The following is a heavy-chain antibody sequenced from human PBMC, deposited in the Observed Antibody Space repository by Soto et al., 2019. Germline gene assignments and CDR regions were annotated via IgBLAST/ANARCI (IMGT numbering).Heavy chain of an antibody. D-gene: IGHD2-2*01. CDR2: ISTSGGST. CDR3: AKDEVYCSSSSCYYYGMDV. Sequence: GGSLRLSCAASGFTFSSYAMTWVRQAPGKGLEWVSSISTSGGSTYYADSVKGRFTISRDNSKNTLYVQMNSLRAEDTAVYYCAKDEVYCSSSSCYYYGMDVWGQGTTVTVSS. V-gene: IGHV3-23*01. CDR1: GFTFSSYA. J-gene: IGHJ6*02.